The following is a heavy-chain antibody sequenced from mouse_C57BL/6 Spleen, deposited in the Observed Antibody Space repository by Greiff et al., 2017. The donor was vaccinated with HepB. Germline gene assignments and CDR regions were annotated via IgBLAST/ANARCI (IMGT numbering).Heavy chain of an antibody. CDR3: ASRGNYSYYFDY. J-gene: IGHJ2*01. V-gene: IGHV1-59*01. CDR1: GYTFTSYW. Sequence: QVQLQQPGAELVRPGTSVKLSCKASGYTFTSYWMHWVKQRPGQGLEWIGVIDPSDSYTNYNQKFKGKATLTVDTSSSTAYMQLSSLTSEDSAVYYCASRGNYSYYFDYWGQGTTLTVSS. D-gene: IGHD2-1*01. CDR2: IDPSDSYT.